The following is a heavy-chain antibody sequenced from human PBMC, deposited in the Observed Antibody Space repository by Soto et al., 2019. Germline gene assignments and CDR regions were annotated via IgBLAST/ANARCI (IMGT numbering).Heavy chain of an antibody. J-gene: IGHJ3*02. V-gene: IGHV1-46*01. CDR3: ARPGGDYYVSSGYYFEDAFDI. D-gene: IGHD3-22*01. CDR1: GYTFTSYY. CDR2: INPSGGST. Sequence: ASVKVSCKASGYTFTSYYMHWVRQAPGQGLEWMGIINPSGGSTSYAQKFQGRVTMTRDTSTSTVYMELSSLRSEDTAVYYCARPGGDYYVSSGYYFEDAFDIWGQGTMVTVSS.